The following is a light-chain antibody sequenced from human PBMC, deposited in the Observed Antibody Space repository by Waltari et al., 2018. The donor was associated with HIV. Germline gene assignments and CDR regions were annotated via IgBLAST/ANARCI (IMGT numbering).Light chain of an antibody. V-gene: IGKV3-20*01. J-gene: IGKJ3*01. CDR1: QSVTSSY. CDR2: DAS. CDR3: QQYCTSPFT. Sequence: EIVLTQSPGTLSLSPGERATLSCRASQSVTSSYLAWYQQKLGQAPRLLLYDASSRATGIPDRFRGSGSGTDFTLTISSLEPEDFAVYYCQQYCTSPFTFGPGTKVDIK.